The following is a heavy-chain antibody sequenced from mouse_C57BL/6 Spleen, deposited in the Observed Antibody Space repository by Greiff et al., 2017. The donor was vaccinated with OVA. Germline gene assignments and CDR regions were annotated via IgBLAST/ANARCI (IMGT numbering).Heavy chain of an antibody. CDR2: IYPGDGDT. CDR1: GYAFRSSW. CDR3: ATYYYGSSFYFDY. Sequence: VQLQQSGPELVKPGASVKISCKASGYAFRSSWMNWGKQRPGKGLEWIGRIYPGDGDTNYNGKFKGKATLTADKSSSTAYMQLSSLTSEDSAVYFCATYYYGSSFYFDYWGQGTTLTVSS. V-gene: IGHV1-82*01. J-gene: IGHJ2*01. D-gene: IGHD1-1*01.